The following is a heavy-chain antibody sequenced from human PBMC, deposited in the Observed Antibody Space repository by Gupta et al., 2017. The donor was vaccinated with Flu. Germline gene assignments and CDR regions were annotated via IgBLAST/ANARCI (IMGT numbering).Heavy chain of an antibody. Sequence: QVQLQQWGAGLLKSSETLSLTCSVYGDSFTGYFWCWIRQSPGKGLEWIGEVNHSGFTYSNPSLKSRVSISIDTSRSHFSLNLSSVTAADTGVYYCARYFPRGTWFGPWGQGTPVTVSS. CDR3: ARYFPRGTWFGP. CDR1: GDSFTGYF. D-gene: IGHD3-9*01. J-gene: IGHJ5*02. V-gene: IGHV4-34*01. CDR2: VNHSGFT.